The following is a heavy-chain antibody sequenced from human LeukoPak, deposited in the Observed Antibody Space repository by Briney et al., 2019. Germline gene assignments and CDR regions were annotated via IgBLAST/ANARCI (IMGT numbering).Heavy chain of an antibody. J-gene: IGHJ4*02. Sequence: SETLSLTCTVSGYSISSGYYWGWIRQPPGQGLEWIGSIYHSGSTYYNPSLKSRVTISVDTSKNQFSLKLSSVTAADTAVYYCARGAGYCSGGSCPDYWGQGTLVTVSS. CDR1: GYSISSGYY. CDR2: IYHSGST. V-gene: IGHV4-38-2*02. D-gene: IGHD2-15*01. CDR3: ARGAGYCSGGSCPDY.